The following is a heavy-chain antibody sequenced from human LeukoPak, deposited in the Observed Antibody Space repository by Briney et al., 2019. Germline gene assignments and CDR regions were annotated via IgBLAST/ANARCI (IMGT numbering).Heavy chain of an antibody. V-gene: IGHV3-21*01. Sequence: GGSLRLSCAASGFTFSSYIMNWVRQAPGKGLEWVSCISSISSHIYYADSVKGRFTISRDNAKNSLYLQMSSLRAEDTAVYYCARGDPGYSYGYWGQGTLVTVSS. CDR3: ARGDPGYSYGY. CDR2: ISSISSHI. J-gene: IGHJ4*02. D-gene: IGHD5-18*01. CDR1: GFTFSSYI.